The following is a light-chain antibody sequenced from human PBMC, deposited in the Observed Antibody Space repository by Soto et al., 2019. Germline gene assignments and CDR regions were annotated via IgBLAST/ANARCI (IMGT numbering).Light chain of an antibody. V-gene: IGLV7-46*01. CDR1: TGGVTSGHY. J-gene: IGLJ2*01. Sequence: QAVVTQEPSLTVSPGGTVTLTCGASTGGVTSGHYPYWFQQKPGKAPRTLIYDTSNKLSWTPARFSGSLLGGKAALTLSGAQPDDEADYCCLLLYSGGLVFGGGTKLTVL. CDR3: LLLYSGGLV. CDR2: DTS.